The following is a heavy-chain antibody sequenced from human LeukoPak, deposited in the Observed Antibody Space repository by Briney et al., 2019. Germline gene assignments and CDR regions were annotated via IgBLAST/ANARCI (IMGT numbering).Heavy chain of an antibody. V-gene: IGHV4-59*12. CDR2: IYYSGST. CDR3: AREYSSGSDAFDI. Sequence: SETLSLTCTVSGGSISSYYWSWIRQPPGKGLEWIGYIYYSGSTNYNPSLKSRVTISVDTSKNQFSLKLSSVTAADTAVYYCAREYSSGSDAFDIWGQGTMVTVSS. J-gene: IGHJ3*02. D-gene: IGHD6-19*01. CDR1: GGSISSYY.